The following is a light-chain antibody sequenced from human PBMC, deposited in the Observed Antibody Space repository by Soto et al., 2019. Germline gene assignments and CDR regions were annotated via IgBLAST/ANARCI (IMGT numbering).Light chain of an antibody. Sequence: QSVLTQPPSASGSPGQSVTISCTGTSSDVGGYNYVSWYQQHPGKAPKLMIYEVSKRPSGVPDRFSGSKSGNTASLTVSGLQAEDEADYYCSSCAVSIRLFGTGTKGHRP. J-gene: IGLJ1*01. CDR1: SSDVGGYNY. CDR3: SSCAVSIRL. CDR2: EVS. V-gene: IGLV2-8*01.